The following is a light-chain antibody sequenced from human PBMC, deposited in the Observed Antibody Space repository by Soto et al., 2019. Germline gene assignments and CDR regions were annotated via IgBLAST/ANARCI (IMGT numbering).Light chain of an antibody. CDR1: QKVLYSSNKKNY. CDR3: QQYYSSPFT. CDR2: WAS. Sequence: DIVLTQSPDSLALALGERATITCKSSQKVLYSSNKKNYLAWYQQKPGQPPKLIIYWASARESGVPDRFSGSGSATDFTLSISRLQSEDVAVYYCQQYYSSPFTFGGGTKVEIK. V-gene: IGKV4-1*01. J-gene: IGKJ4*01.